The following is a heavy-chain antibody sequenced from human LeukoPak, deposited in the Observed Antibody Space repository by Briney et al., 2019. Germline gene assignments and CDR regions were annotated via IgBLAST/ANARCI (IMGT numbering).Heavy chain of an antibody. CDR1: GFTFSSYG. J-gene: IGHJ3*02. Sequence: GGTLRLSCAASGFTFSSYGMHWVRQAPGKGLEWVAVISYDGSNKYYADSVKGRFTISRDNSKNTLYLQMNSLRAEDTAVYYCAKDPSIDDYVWGSYHPQGAFDIWGQGTMVTVSS. CDR2: ISYDGSNK. D-gene: IGHD3-16*02. V-gene: IGHV3-30*18. CDR3: AKDPSIDDYVWGSYHPQGAFDI.